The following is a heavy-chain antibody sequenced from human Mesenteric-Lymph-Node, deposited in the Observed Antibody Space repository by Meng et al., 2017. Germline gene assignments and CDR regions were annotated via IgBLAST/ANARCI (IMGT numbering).Heavy chain of an antibody. CDR2: ITGSGGNT. V-gene: IGHV3-23*01. D-gene: IGHD3-10*02. Sequence: EVQLLESGGGLVQPGGSLRLSCAASGLPFSNYAMSWVRQAPGKGLEWVSVITGSGGNTYYADSMKGRFTISRDNSKNTLYLQMNSLRAEDTAVYYCAKASTVRGFDPWGQGTLVTVSS. CDR3: AKASTVRGFDP. J-gene: IGHJ5*02. CDR1: GLPFSNYA.